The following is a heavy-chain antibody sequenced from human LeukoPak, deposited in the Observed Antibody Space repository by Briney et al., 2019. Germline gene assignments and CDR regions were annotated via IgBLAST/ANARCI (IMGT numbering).Heavy chain of an antibody. CDR3: ARDEGWSGDYVFDY. CDR2: ISSSSSYI. Sequence: PGGSLRLSCAASGFTFSSYSMNWVRQAPGKGLEWVSSISSSSSYIYYADSVKGRFTISRDNAKNSLYLQMNSLRAEDTAVYYCARDEGWSGDYVFDYWGQGTLVTVSS. V-gene: IGHV3-21*01. D-gene: IGHD4-17*01. J-gene: IGHJ4*02. CDR1: GFTFSSYS.